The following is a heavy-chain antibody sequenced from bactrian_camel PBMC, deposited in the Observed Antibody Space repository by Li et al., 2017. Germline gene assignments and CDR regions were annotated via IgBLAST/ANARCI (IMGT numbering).Heavy chain of an antibody. CDR2: IYDDGSEI. CDR3: AANGVVGWEYNE. D-gene: IGHD2*01. J-gene: IGHJ4*01. V-gene: IGHV3S6*01. Sequence: HVQLVESGGGLVQPGGSLRLACAASGFTFFSSHSMSWVRQGAGKGLEWVANIYDDGSEIYYADSVKGRFTISRDNAKNTEYLQMNSLKSEDTALYYCAANGVVGWEYNEWGQGTQVTVS. CDR1: GFTFFSSHS.